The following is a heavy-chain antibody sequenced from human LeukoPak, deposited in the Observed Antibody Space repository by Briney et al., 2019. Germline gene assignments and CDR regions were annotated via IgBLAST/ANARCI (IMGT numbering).Heavy chain of an antibody. J-gene: IGHJ6*03. D-gene: IGHD5-18*01. CDR3: ARVKVTGYSYGLSYYYYMDV. Sequence: SETLSLTCTVSGGSISSSSYYWGWIRQPPGKGLEWIGSIYYSGSTYYNPSLKSRVTISVDTSKNQFSLKLSSVTAADTAVYYCARVKVTGYSYGLSYYYYMDVWGKGTTVTVSS. V-gene: IGHV4-39*07. CDR1: GGSISSSSYY. CDR2: IYYSGST.